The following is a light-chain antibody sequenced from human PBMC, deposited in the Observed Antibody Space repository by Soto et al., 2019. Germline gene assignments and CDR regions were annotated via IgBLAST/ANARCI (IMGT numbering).Light chain of an antibody. CDR3: QQCYSTPYT. J-gene: IGKJ2*01. V-gene: IGKV1-39*01. CDR2: AAS. Sequence: DIQMTQSPSSLSASVGDRVTITCRASQSISSYLNWYQQKPGKAPKLLIFAASSLQSGVPSRFSGSGSGTDFTLTISSLQPEDFAAYYCQQCYSTPYTFGQGPKLEIK. CDR1: QSISSY.